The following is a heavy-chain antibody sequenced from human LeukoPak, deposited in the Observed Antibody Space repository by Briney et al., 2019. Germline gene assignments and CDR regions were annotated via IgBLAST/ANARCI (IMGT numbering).Heavy chain of an antibody. J-gene: IGHJ6*02. Sequence: SETLSLTCTVSGDSFTSGTYYWTWIRQPAGKGLEWIGRIYASGSTDYNPSLKSRVTILLDTSKNQFSLNLPSVTAEHTAVYYCAVAFCGGDCFPRHYFGVDVWGQGTTVTVSS. V-gene: IGHV4-61*02. D-gene: IGHD2-21*01. CDR3: AVAFCGGDCFPRHYFGVDV. CDR1: GDSFTSGTYY. CDR2: IYASGST.